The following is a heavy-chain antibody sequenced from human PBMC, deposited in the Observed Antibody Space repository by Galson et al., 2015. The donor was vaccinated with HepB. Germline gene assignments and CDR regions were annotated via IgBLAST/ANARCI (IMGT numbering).Heavy chain of an antibody. J-gene: IGHJ6*02. CDR2: IDPSDSYT. CDR1: GYSFTTYW. V-gene: IGHV5-10-1*01. D-gene: IGHD2-15*01. Sequence: QSGAEVKKPGESLRISCKGSGYSFTTYWIIWVRQMPGKGLEWMGRIDPSDSYTNYSPSFQGHVTISADKSISTAYLQWSSLKASDTAIYYCARHMGGYCSGGSCRIDEYAMDVWGQGTTVTVSS. CDR3: ARHMGGYCSGGSCRIDEYAMDV.